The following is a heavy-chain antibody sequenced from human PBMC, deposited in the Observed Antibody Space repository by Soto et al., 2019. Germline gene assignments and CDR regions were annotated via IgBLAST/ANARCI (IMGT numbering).Heavy chain of an antibody. V-gene: IGHV3-33*01. CDR2: IWYDGSKK. J-gene: IGHJ4*02. CDR1: GFTFSSYG. Sequence: QVQLVESGGGVVQPGRSLRLSCAASGFTFSSYGMHWVRQAPGKGLEWVAVIWYDGSKKYYADSVKGRFTISRDNSKNKLDLQMNSLRAEDTAVYYCARDCAGYSSGWYQRGGFDYWGQGTLVTVSS. CDR3: ARDCAGYSSGWYQRGGFDY. D-gene: IGHD6-19*01.